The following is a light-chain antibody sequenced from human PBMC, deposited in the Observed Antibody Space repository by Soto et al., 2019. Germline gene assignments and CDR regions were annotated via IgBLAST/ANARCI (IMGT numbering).Light chain of an antibody. CDR3: HQYNSWPPGT. CDR2: DAS. V-gene: IGKV3-15*01. Sequence: VLTQSPATLSVSPGARVTLSCRASQSVATNLAWYQQRPGQAPRLLISDASTRATGIPARFSGIGSGTEFTLTISSLQSEDFALYYGHQYNSWPPGTFGQGTKVDIK. CDR1: QSVATN. J-gene: IGKJ2*01.